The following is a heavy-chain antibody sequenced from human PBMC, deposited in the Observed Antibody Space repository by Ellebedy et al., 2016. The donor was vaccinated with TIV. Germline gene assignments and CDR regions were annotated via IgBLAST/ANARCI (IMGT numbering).Heavy chain of an antibody. CDR3: ARDLRKGSYFDY. J-gene: IGHJ4*02. D-gene: IGHD1-14*01. V-gene: IGHV3-30*02. CDR2: IRYDGSNQ. Sequence: GESLKISCAASGFSFSTAGMHWVRQAPGKGLEWVAIIRYDGSNQDYADSVKGRFTISRDNSKNTLYLQMNSLRAEDTAVYYCARDLRKGSYFDYWGRGTLVTVSS. CDR1: GFSFSTAG.